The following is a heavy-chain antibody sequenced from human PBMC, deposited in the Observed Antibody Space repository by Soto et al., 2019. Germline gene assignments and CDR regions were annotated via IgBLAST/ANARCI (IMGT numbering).Heavy chain of an antibody. CDR2: IIPIFGTA. CDR1: GGTFSSYA. V-gene: IGHV1-69*14. Sequence: QVQLVQSGAEVKKPGSSVKVSCKASGGTFSSYAISWVRQAPGQGLEWMGGIIPIFGTANYAQKSQGRVTMTAGKSTSTAYMEMSSLMSEDTAVYYCARHVPAAGYYYGMDVWGQGTTVTVSS. CDR3: ARHVPAAGYYYGMDV. J-gene: IGHJ6*02. D-gene: IGHD2-2*01.